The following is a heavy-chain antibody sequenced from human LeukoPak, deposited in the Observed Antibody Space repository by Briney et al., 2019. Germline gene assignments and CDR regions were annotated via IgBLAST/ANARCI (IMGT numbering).Heavy chain of an antibody. V-gene: IGHV3-30*18. Sequence: GGSLRLSCAASGFTFSSYGMHWVRQAPGKGLEWVAVISYDGSNKYYADSVKGRFTISRDNCKNTLYLQMNSLRAEDTAVYYCAKLEFGQLAEIDYWGQGTLVTVSS. D-gene: IGHD6-6*01. CDR2: ISYDGSNK. CDR3: AKLEFGQLAEIDY. J-gene: IGHJ4*02. CDR1: GFTFSSYG.